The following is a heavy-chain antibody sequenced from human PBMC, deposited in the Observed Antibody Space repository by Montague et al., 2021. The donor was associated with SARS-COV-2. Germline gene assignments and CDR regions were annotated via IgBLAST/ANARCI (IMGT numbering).Heavy chain of an antibody. CDR3: AKGYYYDTSGYLHPFDY. J-gene: IGHJ4*02. CDR2: ITGSGGST. CDR1: GFTFRSYG. D-gene: IGHD3-22*01. Sequence: FLRLSCAASGFTFRSYGMSWVRQAPGKGLEWVSGITGSGGSTYYADSVKGRFTISRGNSKNTLYLQMNSLRAEDTAVYYCAKGYYYDTSGYLHPFDYWGQGTLVTVSS. V-gene: IGHV3-23*01.